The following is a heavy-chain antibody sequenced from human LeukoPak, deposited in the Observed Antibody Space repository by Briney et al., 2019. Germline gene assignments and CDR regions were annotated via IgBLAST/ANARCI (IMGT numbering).Heavy chain of an antibody. CDR3: ARAIGSGWYVYYFDY. D-gene: IGHD6-19*01. CDR1: GGSISSHY. V-gene: IGHV4-59*11. CDR2: IYYSGST. J-gene: IGHJ4*02. Sequence: PSETLSLTCTVSGGSISSHYWSWIRQPPGKGLEWIGYIYYSGSTNYNPSLKSRVTISVDTSKNQFSLKLSSVTAADTAVYYCARAIGSGWYVYYFDYWGQGTLVTVSS.